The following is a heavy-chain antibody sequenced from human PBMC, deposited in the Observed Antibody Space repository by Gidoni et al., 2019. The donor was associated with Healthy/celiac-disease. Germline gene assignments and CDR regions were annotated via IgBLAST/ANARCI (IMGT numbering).Heavy chain of an antibody. CDR3: AKDMGWWGSSDGMDV. V-gene: IGHV3-43*01. CDR2: ISWDGGST. D-gene: IGHD2-2*01. J-gene: IGHJ6*02. Sequence: EVPLVESGGVVVQPGGSLRLSCAASGFTFDDYTMHWVRQAPGKVLEGVSLISWDGGSTYYADSVKGRFTISRDNSKNSLYLQMKSLRTEDTALYYCAKDMGWWGSSDGMDVWGQGTTVTVSS. CDR1: GFTFDDYT.